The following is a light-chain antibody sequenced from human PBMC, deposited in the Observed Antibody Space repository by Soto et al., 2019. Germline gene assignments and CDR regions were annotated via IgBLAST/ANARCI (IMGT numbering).Light chain of an antibody. V-gene: IGKV3-11*01. CDR1: QSVSSS. CDR2: EAS. J-gene: IGKJ1*01. Sequence: EIVLTQSPATLSLSPGERATLSCRASQSVSSSLAWYQQKLGQAPRLLIYEASDRATGIPARFSGSGSATDFTLIISSLEPEDFAVYYCQQGSTWPWTFGQGTKVEIK. CDR3: QQGSTWPWT.